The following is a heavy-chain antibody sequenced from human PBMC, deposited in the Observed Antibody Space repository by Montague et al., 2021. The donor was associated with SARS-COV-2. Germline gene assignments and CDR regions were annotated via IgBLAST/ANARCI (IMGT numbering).Heavy chain of an antibody. D-gene: IGHD5-24*01. CDR1: GGSFSGYY. Sequence: SETLSLTCAAYGGSFSGYYWSWIRQPPGKGLEWIGEINHSGSTNYSPSLKSRVTMSVDQSKNEFSLRLTSVTAADTAVYYCARVRWGCSATSCHLDPWGRGTLVTVSS. CDR2: INHSGST. V-gene: IGHV4-34*01. CDR3: ARVRWGCSATSCHLDP. J-gene: IGHJ5*02.